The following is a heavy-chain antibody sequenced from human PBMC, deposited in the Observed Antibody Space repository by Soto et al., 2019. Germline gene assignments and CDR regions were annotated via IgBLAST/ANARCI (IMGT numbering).Heavy chain of an antibody. CDR1: GVSFSSYY. D-gene: IGHD3-9*01. Sequence: SETLSLTCTVSGVSFSSYYWSWIRQPPGKGLEWIGYIHYSGSTSYNPSLKSRVAISVDTSKNQFSLKLSSVTAADTAVYYCAILIRAPGIVTGYYRRFDTW. CDR2: IHYSGST. CDR3: AILIRAPGIVTGYYRRFDT. J-gene: IGHJ3*02. V-gene: IGHV4-59*08.